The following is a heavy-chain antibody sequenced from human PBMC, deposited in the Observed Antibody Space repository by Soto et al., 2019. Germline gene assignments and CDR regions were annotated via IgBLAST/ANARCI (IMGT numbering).Heavy chain of an antibody. CDR3: ATVDTAMAFYFDY. V-gene: IGHV3-53*01. Sequence: PGGSLRLSCAASGGIVSSNYMAWVRQAPGKGLEWVSVIYRGGGTYYTDSVKGRFTISRDNSRNTLYLQMNSLRTEDTAVYYCATVDTAMAFYFDYWGQGTLVTVSS. CDR2: IYRGGGT. D-gene: IGHD5-18*01. CDR1: GGIVSSNY. J-gene: IGHJ4*02.